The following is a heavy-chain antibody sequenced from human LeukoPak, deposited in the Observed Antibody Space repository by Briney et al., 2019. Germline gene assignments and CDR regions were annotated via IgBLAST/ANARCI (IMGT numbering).Heavy chain of an antibody. D-gene: IGHD2-21*01. CDR3: ARGGGEAPSS. V-gene: IGHV4-34*01. J-gene: IGHJ4*02. CDR2: INHSGST. Sequence: SETLSLTCAVYGGSFSGYYWSWIRQPPGKGLEWIGEINHSGSTNYSPSLKSRVIISTDTSKNQFSLKLSSVTAADTAVYFCARGGGEAPSSWGQGNLVTVSS. CDR1: GGSFSGYY.